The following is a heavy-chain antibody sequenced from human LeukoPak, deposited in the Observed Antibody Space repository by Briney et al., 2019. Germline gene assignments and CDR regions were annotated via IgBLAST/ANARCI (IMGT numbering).Heavy chain of an antibody. Sequence: GGSLRLSLAAPGCTFSSYAMGWVPPAPGKGLEWVADISGSGGSTYYADSVKGRFTSSSDNSKTTLYLQMHSLRAEATAVYYGAKAPGSGSYRTPLRYYYMDVWGKGTTVTVSS. CDR1: GCTFSSYA. D-gene: IGHD1-26*01. CDR3: AKAPGSGSYRTPLRYYYMDV. V-gene: IGHV3-23*01. CDR2: ISGSGGST. J-gene: IGHJ6*03.